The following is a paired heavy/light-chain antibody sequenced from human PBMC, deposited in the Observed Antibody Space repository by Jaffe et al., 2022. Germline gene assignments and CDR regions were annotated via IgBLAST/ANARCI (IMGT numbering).Light chain of an antibody. Sequence: DIQMTQSPSSLSASVGDRVTITCRASQSIDKYLNWYQQKPGKAPNLLIYTASSLQSGVPSRFSGSGSGTDFTLTISSLQPGDFATYYCQQIDSTPPSFGQGTRLDIK. J-gene: IGKJ5*01. V-gene: IGKV1-39*01. CDR2: TAS. CDR3: QQIDSTPPS. CDR1: QSIDKY.
Heavy chain of an antibody. Sequence: EVQLVQSGAEVKKPGESLKISCKGSGYVFSTYWIGWVRQMPGKGLEWMGIIYPGDSDTRYSPSFQGQVTISADKSINTAYLQWTSLKASDTAMYYCVNTKVVRAITTPTFDHWGQGTLVTVSS. CDR2: IYPGDSDT. V-gene: IGHV5-51*03. CDR3: VNTKVVRAITTPTFDH. J-gene: IGHJ4*02. CDR1: GYVFSTYW. D-gene: IGHD3-10*01.